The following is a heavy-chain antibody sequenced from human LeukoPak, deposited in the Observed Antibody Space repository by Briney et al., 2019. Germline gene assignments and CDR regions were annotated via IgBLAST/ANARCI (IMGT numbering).Heavy chain of an antibody. Sequence: GGSLRLSCAASGFTFSSYSMNWVRQAPGKGLEWVSSISSSSSYIYYADSVKGRFTISRDNAKNSLYLQMNSLRAEDTAVYYCARDRIITIFGVVTNDPFDIWGQGTMVTVSS. CDR2: ISSSSSYI. J-gene: IGHJ3*02. D-gene: IGHD3-3*01. CDR3: ARDRIITIFGVVTNDPFDI. CDR1: GFTFSSYS. V-gene: IGHV3-21*01.